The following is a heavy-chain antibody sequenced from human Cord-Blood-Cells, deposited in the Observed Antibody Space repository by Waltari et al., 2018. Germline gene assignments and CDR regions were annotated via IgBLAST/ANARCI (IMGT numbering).Heavy chain of an antibody. CDR1: GGSISSSSYY. CDR2: IYYSGST. CDR3: ARHDWGSGALNWFDP. J-gene: IGHJ5*02. D-gene: IGHD7-27*01. V-gene: IGHV4-39*01. Sequence: QLQLQESGPGLVKPSETLSLTCTVSGGSISSSSYYWGWIRQPPGKGLEWIGSIYYSGSTTYTPSRKIRVTISVDTSKNQFSLKLSSVTAADTAVYYCARHDWGSGALNWFDPWGQGTLVTVSS.